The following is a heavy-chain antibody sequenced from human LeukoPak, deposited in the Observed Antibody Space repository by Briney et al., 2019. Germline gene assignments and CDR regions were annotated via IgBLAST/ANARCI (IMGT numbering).Heavy chain of an antibody. J-gene: IGHJ3*02. D-gene: IGHD6-19*01. Sequence: AGGSLRLSCAASGISFSRYWMTWVRQAPGKGLEWLANINKDGSDIQYVDSVKGRFTISSDNAQNLVYLQLNSLRAEDTAVYYRAGGAGWIFDIWGQGTMVAVSS. CDR2: INKDGSDI. CDR3: AGGAGWIFDI. CDR1: GISFSRYW. V-gene: IGHV3-7*01.